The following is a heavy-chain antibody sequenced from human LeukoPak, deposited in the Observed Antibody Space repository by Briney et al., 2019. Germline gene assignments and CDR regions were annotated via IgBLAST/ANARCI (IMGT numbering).Heavy chain of an antibody. D-gene: IGHD3-10*01. Sequence: SETLSLTCTVSGGSISSYYWNWIRQPAGKGLEWLGRIYSSGTTNYNPSLERRLTISVDTSKNQFSLKLSSVTAADTAVYYCARMTVVRGPQRYFDDWGQGTLVTVSS. CDR1: GGSISSYY. CDR2: IYSSGTT. J-gene: IGHJ4*02. CDR3: ARMTVVRGPQRYFDD. V-gene: IGHV4-4*07.